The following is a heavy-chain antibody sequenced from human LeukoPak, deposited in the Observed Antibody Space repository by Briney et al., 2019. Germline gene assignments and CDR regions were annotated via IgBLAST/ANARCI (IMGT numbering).Heavy chain of an antibody. Sequence: GGSLRLSCAASGFTFNSCSMNWVRQAPGKGLEGVSYISFSSNTIYYADSVKGRVTISRDNDKNSLYLQMNKLRAEDTAMYYCARDPASSWGRGTLVTVSS. CDR2: ISFSSNTI. V-gene: IGHV3-48*01. CDR3: ARDPASS. CDR1: GFTFNSCS. J-gene: IGHJ4*02.